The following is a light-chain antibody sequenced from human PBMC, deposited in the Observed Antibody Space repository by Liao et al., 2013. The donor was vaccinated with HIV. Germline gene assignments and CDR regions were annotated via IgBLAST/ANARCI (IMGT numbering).Light chain of an antibody. CDR2: QDS. CDR1: KLGDKY. J-gene: IGLJ1*01. Sequence: SYELTQPPSVSVSPGQTASITCSGDKLGDKYACWYQQKPGQSPELVIYQDSKRPSGIPERFPGSNSGNTATLTISGTQAMDEADYYCQAWDSSSYVFGTGTKVTVL. V-gene: IGLV3-1*01. CDR3: QAWDSSSYV.